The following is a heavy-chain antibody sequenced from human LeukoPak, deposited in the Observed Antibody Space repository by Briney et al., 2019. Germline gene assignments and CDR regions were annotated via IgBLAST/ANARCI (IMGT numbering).Heavy chain of an antibody. CDR3: ATFIEVAGTPNY. D-gene: IGHD6-19*01. CDR1: GFTFSSYA. Sequence: GGSLRLSCAASGFTFSSYAMSWVRQAPGKGLEWVSAISGSGGSTYYADSVKGRFTISRDNSKNTLYLQMNSLRAEDTAVYYCATFIEVAGTPNYWGQGTLVTVSS. J-gene: IGHJ4*02. CDR2: ISGSGGST. V-gene: IGHV3-23*01.